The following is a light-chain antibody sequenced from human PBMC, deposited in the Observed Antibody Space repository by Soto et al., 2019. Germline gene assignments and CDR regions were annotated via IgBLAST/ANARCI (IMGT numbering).Light chain of an antibody. V-gene: IGKV1-8*01. CDR3: QQYYTSPLA. Sequence: AIRMTQSPSSISAFTGDRVTITCRASQPISTYLAWYQQKPGTAPTLLIYAASTLHSGVPSRFSGSGSGTDFTLTISCLQSEDFATYFCQQYYTSPLAFGQGTKVEIK. CDR1: QPISTY. J-gene: IGKJ1*01. CDR2: AAS.